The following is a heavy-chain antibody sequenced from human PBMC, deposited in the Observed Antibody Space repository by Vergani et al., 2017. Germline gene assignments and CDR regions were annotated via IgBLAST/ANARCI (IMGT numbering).Heavy chain of an antibody. Sequence: QLQLQESGPGLVKPSGTLSLTCSVTGGSFFNSRYYWGWLRQPPGKGLVWSGSMDYNGRAYYTPSLRRRVAISIDTSKMPFSLKLYSLTAADTAIYYCARHVTQDYYNDSDYFDYWGLGTLVTVSS. CDR2: MDYNGRA. CDR1: GGSFFNSRYY. V-gene: IGHV4-39*01. D-gene: IGHD3-22*01. CDR3: ARHVTQDYYNDSDYFDY. J-gene: IGHJ4*02.